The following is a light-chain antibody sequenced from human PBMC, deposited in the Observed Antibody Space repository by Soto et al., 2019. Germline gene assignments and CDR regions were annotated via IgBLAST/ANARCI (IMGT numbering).Light chain of an antibody. CDR2: LNSDGSH. CDR1: SGHSYYA. CDR3: QTWGTGGAV. Sequence: QLVLTQSPSASASLGASVKLTCTLSSGHSYYAIAWHQQQPEKGPRYLMKLNSDGSHSKGDGIPDRFSGSSSGAERYLTISSLQSEDEADYYCQTWGTGGAVFGGGTKLTVL. J-gene: IGLJ2*01. V-gene: IGLV4-69*01.